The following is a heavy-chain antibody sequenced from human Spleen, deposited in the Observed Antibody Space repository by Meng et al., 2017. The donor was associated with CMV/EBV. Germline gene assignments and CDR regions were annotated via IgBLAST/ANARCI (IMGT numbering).Heavy chain of an antibody. J-gene: IGHJ4*02. CDR2: ISYDGSNK. CDR1: GFTFSSYA. CDR3: ARVDTAYDLPLDF. D-gene: IGHD5-12*01. V-gene: IGHV3-30*04. Sequence: GESLKISCAASGFTFSSYAMHWVRQAPGKGLEWVVVISYDGSNKYYADSVKGRFTISRDNSKNTVYLQMNGLRTEDTAVYYCARVDTAYDLPLDFWGQGTLVTVSS.